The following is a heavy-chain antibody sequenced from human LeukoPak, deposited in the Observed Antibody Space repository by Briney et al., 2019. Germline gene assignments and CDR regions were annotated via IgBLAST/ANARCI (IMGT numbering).Heavy chain of an antibody. D-gene: IGHD3-3*01. J-gene: IGHJ6*04. V-gene: IGHV3-30*18. CDR2: ISYDGSNK. CDR1: GFTFSSYG. Sequence: GGSLRLSCAASGFTFSSYGMHWVRQAPGKRLEWVAVISYDGSNKYYADSVKGRFTISRDNSKNTLYLQMNSLRAEDTAVHYCAKDPPGVGGMDVWGKGTTVTVSS. CDR3: AKDPPGVGGMDV.